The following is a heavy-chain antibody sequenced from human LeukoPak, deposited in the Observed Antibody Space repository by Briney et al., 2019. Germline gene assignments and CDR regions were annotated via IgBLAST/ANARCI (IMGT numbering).Heavy chain of an antibody. CDR2: ISSSGSTI. CDR1: GFTFSDYY. Sequence: GGSLRLSCAASGFTFSDYYMSWIRQAPGKGLEWVSYISSSGSTIYYADSVKGRFTISRDNAKNSLYLQMNSLRAEDTAVYYCASPGAYYDSSGYGAFDIWGQGTMVTVSS. J-gene: IGHJ3*02. CDR3: ASPGAYYDSSGYGAFDI. V-gene: IGHV3-11*04. D-gene: IGHD3-22*01.